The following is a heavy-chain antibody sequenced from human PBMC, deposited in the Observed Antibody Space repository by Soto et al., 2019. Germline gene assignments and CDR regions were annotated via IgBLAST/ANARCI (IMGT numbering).Heavy chain of an antibody. V-gene: IGHV4-4*07. CDR1: GGSISSYY. D-gene: IGHD6-13*01. CDR3: AREALSYSSSWYYFDY. J-gene: IGHJ4*02. CDR2: IYTSGST. Sequence: PSETLSLTCTVSGGSISSYYWSWIRQPAGKGLEWIGRIYTSGSTNYNPSLKSRVTMSVDTSKNQFSLKLSSVTAADTAVYYCAREALSYSSSWYYFDYWDQGTLVTVSS.